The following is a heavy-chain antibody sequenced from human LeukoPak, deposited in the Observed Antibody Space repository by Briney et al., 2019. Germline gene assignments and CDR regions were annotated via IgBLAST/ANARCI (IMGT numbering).Heavy chain of an antibody. CDR3: GKDLYGDYGLDY. D-gene: IGHD4-17*01. J-gene: IGHJ4*02. CDR2: ISGSGDNI. Sequence: PGGSLRLSCAASGFTFITYAMNWVRQAPGKGLEWVSTISGSGDNIYYADSVKGRFTISRDSSENMLYLQMNSLRAEDTAVYYCGKDLYGDYGLDYWGQGILVTVSS. V-gene: IGHV3-23*01. CDR1: GFTFITYA.